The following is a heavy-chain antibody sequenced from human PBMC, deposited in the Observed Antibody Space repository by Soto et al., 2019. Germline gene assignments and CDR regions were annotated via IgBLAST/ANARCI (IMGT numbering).Heavy chain of an antibody. D-gene: IGHD5-12*01. CDR3: VRGRSYSVYDF. V-gene: IGHV4-4*07. J-gene: IGHJ4*02. Sequence: SETLSLTCTVSGGSISGHSWIWIRQPAGRGLEWIGHIYPSGSTSYNPSLRSRVTMSLDTSKNQIFLNLTSVTAADTAVFYCVRGRSYSVYDFWGPGTLVTAPQ. CDR1: GGSISGHS. CDR2: IYPSGST.